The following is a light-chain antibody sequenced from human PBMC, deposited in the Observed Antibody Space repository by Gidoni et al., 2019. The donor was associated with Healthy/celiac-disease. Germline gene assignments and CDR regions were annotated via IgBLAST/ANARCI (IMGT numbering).Light chain of an antibody. V-gene: IGKV1-13*02. Sequence: AIQLPPSPSSLSASVGDRVTITCRDSQGISSSLAWYQQKRGKAPKLMIYEASSLESGVQSRISGRGAGTDFTLTISSLQPEDFATYYWQQCNSYLWTFGQGTKVEIK. J-gene: IGKJ1*01. CDR2: EAS. CDR3: QQCNSYLWT. CDR1: QGISSS.